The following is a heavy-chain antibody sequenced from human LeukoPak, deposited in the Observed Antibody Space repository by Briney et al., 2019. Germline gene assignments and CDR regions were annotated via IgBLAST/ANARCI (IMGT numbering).Heavy chain of an antibody. V-gene: IGHV1-69*13. J-gene: IGHJ4*02. CDR1: GGTFSSYA. CDR2: IIPIFGTA. CDR3: ARDSEDIVVVPAAG. D-gene: IGHD2-2*01. Sequence: GASVRVSCKASGGTFSSYAISWVRQAPAQGLEWMGGIIPIFGTANYAQKFQGRVTITADESTSTAYMELSSLRSEDTAVYYCARDSEDIVVVPAAGWGQGTLVTVSS.